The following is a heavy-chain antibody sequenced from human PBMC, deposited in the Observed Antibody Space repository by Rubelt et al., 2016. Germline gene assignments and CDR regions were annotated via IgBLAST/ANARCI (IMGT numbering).Heavy chain of an antibody. J-gene: IGHJ4*02. V-gene: IGHV4-59*01. CDR1: GGSISSYF. D-gene: IGHD3-10*01. CDR3: AGDYGSGSYRLDY. Sequence: QVQLQESGPGLVKPSETLSLTCTVSGGSISSYFWNWIRQPPAKGLEWLGYIYDSGRTNYNPSLKSRVPIPVDTSKNQFPLRLSSATAADTAVDYCAGDYGSGSYRLDYWGQGTLVTVSS. CDR2: IYDSGRT.